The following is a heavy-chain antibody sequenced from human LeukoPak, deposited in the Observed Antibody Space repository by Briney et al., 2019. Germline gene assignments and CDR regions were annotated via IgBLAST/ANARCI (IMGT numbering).Heavy chain of an antibody. V-gene: IGHV4-34*01. CDR1: GGSFSGYY. CDR2: INHSGST. CDR3: ARADYGDYGPYYFDY. D-gene: IGHD4-17*01. Sequence: PSETLSLTCAVYGGSFSGYYWSWIRQPPGKGLEWIGEINHSGSTNYNPSLKSRVTISVDTSKNQFSLKLSSVTAADTAVYYCARADYGDYGPYYFDYWGQGTLVTVSS. J-gene: IGHJ4*02.